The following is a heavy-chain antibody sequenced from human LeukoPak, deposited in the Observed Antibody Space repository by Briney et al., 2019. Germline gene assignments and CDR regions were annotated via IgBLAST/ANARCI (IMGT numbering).Heavy chain of an antibody. CDR1: DGSISGHY. CDR3: ARRGPGGGEYFDY. V-gene: IGHV4-59*08. CDR2: IYNSWST. J-gene: IGHJ4*02. D-gene: IGHD4-17*01. Sequence: SETLSPTCTVSDGSISGHYWSWIRQPPGKGLEWIAYIYNSWSTNYNPSLKSRVTISVDTSKNQVSLTLSSVTAADSAVYYCARRGPGGGEYFDYWGQGTLVTVSS.